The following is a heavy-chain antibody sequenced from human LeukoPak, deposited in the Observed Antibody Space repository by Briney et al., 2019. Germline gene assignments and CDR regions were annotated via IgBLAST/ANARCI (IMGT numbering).Heavy chain of an antibody. CDR3: ARSDLRGYSSSWPTDY. D-gene: IGHD6-13*01. CDR2: INPNSGGT. CDR1: GYTFTGYY. J-gene: IGHJ4*02. V-gene: IGHV1-2*04. Sequence: ASVKVSCKASGYTFTGYYMHWVRQAPGQGLEWMGWINPNSGGTNYAQKFQGWVTMTRDTSISIAYMELSRLRSDDTAVYYCARSDLRGYSSSWPTDYWGQGTLVTVSS.